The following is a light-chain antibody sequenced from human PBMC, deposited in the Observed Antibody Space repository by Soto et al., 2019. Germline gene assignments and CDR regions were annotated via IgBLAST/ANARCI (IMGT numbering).Light chain of an antibody. Sequence: EIVLTQSSATLSLSPGERATLSCRASQSVTSNALAWYQQKPGQAPRLLIYGVSSRATGIPDRFSGSGSGIDFTITISSLEPEDFAVYYCQQRSKWPLTFGGGTKVEIK. V-gene: IGKV3-11*01. CDR3: QQRSKWPLT. J-gene: IGKJ4*01. CDR2: GVS. CDR1: QSVTSN.